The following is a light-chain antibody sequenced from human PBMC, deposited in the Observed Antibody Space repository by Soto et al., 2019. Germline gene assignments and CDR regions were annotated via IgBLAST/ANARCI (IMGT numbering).Light chain of an antibody. CDR2: GNT. Sequence: QSVLTQPPSVSGAPGQRITISCTGSGSNIGAGYPIHWYQQLPGTAPRLLIFGNTIRPSGVPARFSGSRSGLAITGLQAEDEADYYCQSYDSSLSAYVFGAGTKLTVL. CDR1: GSNIGAGYP. J-gene: IGLJ1*01. V-gene: IGLV1-40*01. CDR3: QSYDSSLSAYV.